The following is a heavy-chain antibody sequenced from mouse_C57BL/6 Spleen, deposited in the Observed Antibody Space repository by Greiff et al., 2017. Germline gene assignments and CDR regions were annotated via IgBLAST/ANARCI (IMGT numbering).Heavy chain of an antibody. D-gene: IGHD2-4*01. CDR2: INPNNGGT. CDR1: GYTFTDYY. Sequence: EVQLQQSGPELVKPGASVKISCKASGYTFTDYYMNWVKQSHGKSLEWIGDINPNNGGTSYNQKFKGKATLTVDKSSSTAYMELRSLTSEDSAVYYCARDGDYDAWFAYWGQGTLVTVSA. CDR3: ARDGDYDAWFAY. J-gene: IGHJ3*01. V-gene: IGHV1-26*01.